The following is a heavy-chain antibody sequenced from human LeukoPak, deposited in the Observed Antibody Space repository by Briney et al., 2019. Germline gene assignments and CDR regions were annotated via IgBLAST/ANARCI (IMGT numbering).Heavy chain of an antibody. CDR2: FYHSGCT. CDR3: ARDGAWYSSGCGNWCDP. CDR1: GGSISSYY. D-gene: IGHD6-19*01. V-gene: IGHV4-59*12. Sequence: SETQSLTCSVSGGSISSYYWNWIRESPGKGLEWIGYFYHSGCTNYNHSLKSRVTISVDPSQNQFSLKLISVTAADTTVYYCARDGAWYSSGCGNWCDPWRQGTLVSVSS. J-gene: IGHJ5*02.